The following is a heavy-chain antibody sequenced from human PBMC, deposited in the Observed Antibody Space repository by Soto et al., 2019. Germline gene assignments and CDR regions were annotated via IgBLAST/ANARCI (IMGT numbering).Heavy chain of an antibody. CDR3: ARDRDDFWSGYHDY. CDR2: INSDGSST. CDR1: GFTFSSYW. V-gene: IGHV3-74*01. J-gene: IGHJ4*02. Sequence: EVQLVESGGGLVQPGGSLRLSCAASGFTFSSYWMHWVRKAPGKGLVWVSRINSDGSSTSYADSVKGRFTISRDNAMNTLYLQMNSLRAEDTAVYYCARDRDDFWSGYHDYWGQGTLVTVSS. D-gene: IGHD3-3*01.